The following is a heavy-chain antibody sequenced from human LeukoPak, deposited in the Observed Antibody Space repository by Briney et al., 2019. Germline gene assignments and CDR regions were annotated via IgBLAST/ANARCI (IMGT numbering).Heavy chain of an antibody. D-gene: IGHD3-10*01. Sequence: SVKVSCKASGGTFSSYAISWVRQAPGQGLEWMGGIIPIFGTANYAQKFQGRVTMTTDTSTSTAYMELRSLRSDDTAVYYCATCTMVRGVILLGFDYWGQGTLVTVSS. J-gene: IGHJ4*02. CDR2: IIPIFGTA. V-gene: IGHV1-69*05. CDR1: GGTFSSYA. CDR3: ATCTMVRGVILLGFDY.